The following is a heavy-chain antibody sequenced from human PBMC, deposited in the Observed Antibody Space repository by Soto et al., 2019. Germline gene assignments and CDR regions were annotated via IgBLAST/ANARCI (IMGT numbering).Heavy chain of an antibody. J-gene: IGHJ6*02. CDR2: IIPIFGTA. CDR3: ARGEYYDFWSGYYMNYYYYYGMDV. V-gene: IGHV1-69*13. CDR1: GGTFSSYA. D-gene: IGHD3-3*01. Sequence: ASVKVSCKASGGTFSSYAISWVRQAPGQGXEWMGGIIPIFGTANYAQKFQGRVTITADESTSTAYMELSSLRSEDTAVYYCARGEYYDFWSGYYMNYYYYYGMDVWGQGTTVTVSS.